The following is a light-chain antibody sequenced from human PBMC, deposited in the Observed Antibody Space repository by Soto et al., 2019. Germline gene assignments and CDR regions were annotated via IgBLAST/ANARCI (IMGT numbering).Light chain of an antibody. V-gene: IGLV8-61*01. J-gene: IGLJ3*02. CDR3: VLYLGSAIWV. Sequence: QTVVTQEPSFSVSPGGALTLTCGLTSGSVSAANYLSWFQQTPGQAPRTLIYNTNIRSSGVPDRFSGSILGNKAALIIAGAQADDESNFYCVLYLGSAIWVFGGGTKLTVL. CDR1: SGSVSAANY. CDR2: NTN.